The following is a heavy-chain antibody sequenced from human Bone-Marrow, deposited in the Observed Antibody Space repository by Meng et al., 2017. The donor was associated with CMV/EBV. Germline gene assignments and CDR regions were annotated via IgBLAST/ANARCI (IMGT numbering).Heavy chain of an antibody. CDR2: INHSGST. CDR1: GGSFSGYY. Sequence: SETLSLTCAVYGGSFSGYYWSWIRQPPGKGLEWIGEINHSGSTNYNPSLKSRVTISVDTSKNQFSLKLSSVTAADTAVYYCAGERNYDILTGYYPPVDWGQGTVVTVSS. V-gene: IGHV4-34*01. D-gene: IGHD3-9*01. J-gene: IGHJ4*02. CDR3: AGERNYDILTGYYPPVD.